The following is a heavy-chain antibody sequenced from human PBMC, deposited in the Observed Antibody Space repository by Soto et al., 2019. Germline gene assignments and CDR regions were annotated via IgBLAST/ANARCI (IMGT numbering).Heavy chain of an antibody. V-gene: IGHV4-59*08. CDR3: ARHDYGDYTADY. Sequence: SETLSLTCTVAGGSIISYYWSWIRPPTGKGLEWIGYIYYSGSTNYNPSLKSRVTMSVDTSKNQFSLKLSSVTAADTAVYYCARHDYGDYTADYWGQGTLVSVSS. D-gene: IGHD4-17*01. J-gene: IGHJ4*02. CDR1: GGSIISYY. CDR2: IYYSGST.